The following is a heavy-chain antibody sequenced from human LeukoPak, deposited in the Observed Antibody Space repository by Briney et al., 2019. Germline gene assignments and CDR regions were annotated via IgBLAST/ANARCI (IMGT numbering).Heavy chain of an antibody. CDR3: ATDEIIGGSGWYQAPGY. Sequence: ASVKVSCKASGYTFTNYGISWVRQAPGQGLEWMGWISAYNGNTNYAQKFQGRVTMTEDTSTDTAYMELSSLRSEDTAVYYCATDEIIGGSGWYQAPGYWGQGTLVTVSS. CDR2: ISAYNGNT. J-gene: IGHJ4*02. V-gene: IGHV1-18*01. CDR1: GYTFTNYG. D-gene: IGHD6-19*01.